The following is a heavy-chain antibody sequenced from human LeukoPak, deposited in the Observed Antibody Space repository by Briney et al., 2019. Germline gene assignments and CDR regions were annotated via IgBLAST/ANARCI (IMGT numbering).Heavy chain of an antibody. D-gene: IGHD2-15*01. J-gene: IGHJ4*02. Sequence: GSSVKVSCKASGGTFSSYAISWVRQAPGQGLEWMGGIIPILGTANYAQKFQGRVTITADESTSTAYMELSSLRSEDTAVYYCASLLSSRPDYWGQGTLVTVSS. CDR2: IIPILGTA. CDR1: GGTFSSYA. CDR3: ASLLSSRPDY. V-gene: IGHV1-69*01.